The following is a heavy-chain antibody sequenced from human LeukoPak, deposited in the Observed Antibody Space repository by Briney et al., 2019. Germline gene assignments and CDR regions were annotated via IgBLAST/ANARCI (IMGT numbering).Heavy chain of an antibody. V-gene: IGHV4-59*13. Sequence: SETLSLTCTVSGGSFSSYYWSWMREPPGKGLEWIGYIYYSGSTNYNPSLKSRVPISVDTSKNQFSLKLSSVTAADTAVYYCARAHAERWLQPYFDYWGQGTLVTVSS. CDR3: ARAHAERWLQPYFDY. J-gene: IGHJ4*02. D-gene: IGHD5-24*01. CDR1: GGSFSSYY. CDR2: IYYSGST.